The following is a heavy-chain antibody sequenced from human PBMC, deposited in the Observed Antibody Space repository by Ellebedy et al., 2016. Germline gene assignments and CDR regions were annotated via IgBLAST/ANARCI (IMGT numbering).Heavy chain of an antibody. V-gene: IGHV4-34*01. CDR3: ARGLFDHRMAFDI. CDR2: INHSGSF. D-gene: IGHD2-21*01. Sequence: SETLSLTCAVYGASFRGYYWSWIRQPPGEGLEWIGEINHSGSFNYNPSLKSRVTISVDTSKNQFSVNLSSVTAADTAVYYRARGLFDHRMAFDIWGQGTMVTVSS. CDR1: GASFRGYY. J-gene: IGHJ3*02.